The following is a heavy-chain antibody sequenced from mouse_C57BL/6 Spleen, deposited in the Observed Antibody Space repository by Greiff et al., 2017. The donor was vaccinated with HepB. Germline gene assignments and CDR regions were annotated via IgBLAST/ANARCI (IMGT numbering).Heavy chain of an antibody. V-gene: IGHV5-4*01. J-gene: IGHJ2*01. CDR3: ARDRGITTVVAPFDY. D-gene: IGHD1-1*01. Sequence: EVQVVESGGGLVKPGGSLKLSCAASGFTFSSYAMSWVRQTPEKRLEWVATISDGGSYTYYPENVKGRFTISRDNAKTNLYLQMSHLKSEDTAMYYCARDRGITTVVAPFDYWGQGTTLTVSS. CDR2: ISDGGSYT. CDR1: GFTFSSYA.